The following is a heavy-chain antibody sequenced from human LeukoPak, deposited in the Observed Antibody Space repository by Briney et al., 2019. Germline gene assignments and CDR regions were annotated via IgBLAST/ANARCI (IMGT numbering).Heavy chain of an antibody. CDR1: GYTFTNFG. CDR3: TRGLTEYDSSGYYYEAAFDI. V-gene: IGHV1-18*04. Sequence: EASVKVSCKASGYTFTNFGINWVRQAPGQGLEWLGWISAYNGDTNYAQEIQGRVTMTTDTSTSTAYMELRSLRSDDTAVYYCTRGLTEYDSSGYYYEAAFDIWGQGTMVTVSS. D-gene: IGHD3-22*01. CDR2: ISAYNGDT. J-gene: IGHJ3*02.